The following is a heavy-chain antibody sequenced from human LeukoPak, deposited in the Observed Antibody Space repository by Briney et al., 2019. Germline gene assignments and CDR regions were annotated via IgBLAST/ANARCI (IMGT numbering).Heavy chain of an antibody. Sequence: ASVKVSCKASGYTFTGYYMHWVRQAPGQGLEWMGWINPNSGGTNYAQKFQGRVTMTRDTSISTAYMELSRLRSDDTAVYYWARDRITFLGVFMGTFFDYGGQGTLVTVSS. D-gene: IGHD3-3*01. J-gene: IGHJ4*02. V-gene: IGHV1-2*02. CDR3: ARDRITFLGVFMGTFFDY. CDR1: GYTFTGYY. CDR2: INPNSGGT.